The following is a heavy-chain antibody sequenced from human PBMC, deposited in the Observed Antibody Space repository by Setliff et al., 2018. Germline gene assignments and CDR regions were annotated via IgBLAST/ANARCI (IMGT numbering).Heavy chain of an antibody. V-gene: IGHV4-34*01. J-gene: IGHJ6*03. CDR2: INHGGST. CDR1: GGSFSGYY. Sequence: SETLSLTCAVSGGSFSGYYWSWIRQPPGKGLEWIGEINHGGSTNYNPSLKRRVTISVDTSKNQFSLKLSSVTAADTAVYYCARGFAAEYSSGWGTWYYYYYMDVWGKGTTVTVSS. CDR3: ARGFAAEYSSGWGTWYYYYYMDV. D-gene: IGHD6-19*01.